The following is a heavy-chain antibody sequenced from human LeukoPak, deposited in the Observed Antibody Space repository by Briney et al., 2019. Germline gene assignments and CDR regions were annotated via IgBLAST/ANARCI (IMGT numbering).Heavy chain of an antibody. Sequence: KTSETLSLTCAVYGGSFSGYYWGWIRQSPGKGLEWIGSMDYSGDTYYNPSVKRRVTISVDTSKNQFSLKLSSVTAADTAVYYCARHSIPYYAFWSGYFFDYWGQGTLVTVSS. CDR1: GGSFSGYY. CDR3: ARHSIPYYAFWSGYFFDY. CDR2: MDYSGDT. D-gene: IGHD3-3*01. V-gene: IGHV4-39*01. J-gene: IGHJ4*02.